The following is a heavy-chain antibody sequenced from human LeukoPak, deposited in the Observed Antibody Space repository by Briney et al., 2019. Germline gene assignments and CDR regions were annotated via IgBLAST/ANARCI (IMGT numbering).Heavy chain of an antibody. J-gene: IGHJ4*02. D-gene: IGHD5-12*01. CDR1: GFTFVNHG. V-gene: IGHV3-21*01. CDR3: ARDHLGGYAFDY. CDR2: ISSSSSYI. Sequence: GGSLRLSCAASGFTFVNHGMNWVRQAPGKGLEWVSSISSSSSYIYYADSVKGRFTISRDNAKNSLYLQMNSLRAEDTAVYYCARDHLGGYAFDYWGQGTLVTVSS.